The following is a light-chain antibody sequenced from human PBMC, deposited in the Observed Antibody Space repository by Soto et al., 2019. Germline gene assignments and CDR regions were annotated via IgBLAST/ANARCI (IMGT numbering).Light chain of an antibody. CDR2: EVT. CDR1: SSDVGGYNS. Sequence: QSALTQPPSASGSPGQSVTISCTGTSSDVGGYNSVSWYQQHPGKAPKLMIYEVTKRPSGVPDRFSGSKSGNTASLTVSGLQAEDEGDYYCSSYAVTNVVFGGGTKLTVL. CDR3: SSYAVTNVV. J-gene: IGLJ2*01. V-gene: IGLV2-8*01.